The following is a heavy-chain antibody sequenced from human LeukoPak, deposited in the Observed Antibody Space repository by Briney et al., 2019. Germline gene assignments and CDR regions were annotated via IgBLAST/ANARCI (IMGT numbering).Heavy chain of an antibody. CDR2: MSYSGDT. V-gene: IGHV4-39*01. J-gene: IGHJ3*01. CDR3: ASNPTSSLLRGHAFDL. CDR1: GGSISSSSHY. Sequence: PSETLSLTCTFSGGSISSSSHYWGWIRQPPGKGLEWIGSMSYSGDTYYKSSLKSRVTISVDTSKNQFSLNLTSVTAADTAVYFCASNPTSSLLRGHAFDLWGQGTLVTVSS. D-gene: IGHD2-2*01.